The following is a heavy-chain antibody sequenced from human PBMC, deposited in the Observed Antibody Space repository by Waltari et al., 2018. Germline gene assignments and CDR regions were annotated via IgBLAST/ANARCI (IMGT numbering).Heavy chain of an antibody. D-gene: IGHD3-10*01. J-gene: IGHJ4*02. CDR3: ARGDTSNWFASYFDF. CDR1: AASISSYY. Sequence: QVRLQESGPGLVKHSETLSLTCTVSAASISSYYWSWIRQPPGKGLEWIAYIYFSGSTSYNPCLKSRVAIAGDTSKKQFSLRLSSVTAADTAVYYCARGDTSNWFASYFDFWGQGILVSVSS. V-gene: IGHV4-59*01. CDR2: IYFSGST.